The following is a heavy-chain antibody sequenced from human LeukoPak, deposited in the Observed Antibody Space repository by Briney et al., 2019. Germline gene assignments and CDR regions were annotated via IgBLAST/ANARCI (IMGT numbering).Heavy chain of an antibody. CDR1: GASISSDNY. Sequence: SETLSLTCTVSGASISSDNYWGWIRPAPGKGLELIGSVHFSGTTYYNPSLKSRVAIALDTSKNQFSLKLRSVTAADTAIYYCAKHGMWLVWLENWGHGTLVTVSS. V-gene: IGHV4-39*01. CDR3: AKHGMWLVWLEN. D-gene: IGHD6-19*01. CDR2: VHFSGTT. J-gene: IGHJ1*01.